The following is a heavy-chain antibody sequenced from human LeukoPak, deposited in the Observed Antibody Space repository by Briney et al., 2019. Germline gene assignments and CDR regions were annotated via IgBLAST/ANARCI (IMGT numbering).Heavy chain of an antibody. J-gene: IGHJ6*02. Sequence: PPETLSLTCTVSGGSISSYYWSWIRQPPGKGLEWIGYIYYSGSTNYNPSLKSRVTISVDTSKNQFSLKLSSVTAADTAVYYCARAGRGGQQLAPPLVYYYYGMDVWGQGTTVTVSS. V-gene: IGHV4-59*01. CDR2: IYYSGST. CDR1: GGSISSYY. D-gene: IGHD6-13*01. CDR3: ARAGRGGQQLAPPLVYYYYGMDV.